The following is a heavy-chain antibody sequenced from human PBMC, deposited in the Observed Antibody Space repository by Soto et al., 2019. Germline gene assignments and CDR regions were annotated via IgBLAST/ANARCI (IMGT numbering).Heavy chain of an antibody. CDR3: ARHEGQQIAGDY. V-gene: IGHV4-59*08. CDR1: GGSISSYY. D-gene: IGHD6-13*01. CDR2: IYYSGST. Sequence: SETLSLTCTVSGGSISSYYWSWIRQPPGKGLEWIGYIYYSGSTNYNPSLKSRVTISVDTSKNQFSLKLSSVTAADTAVYYCARHEGQQIAGDYWGQGTLVTVSS. J-gene: IGHJ4*02.